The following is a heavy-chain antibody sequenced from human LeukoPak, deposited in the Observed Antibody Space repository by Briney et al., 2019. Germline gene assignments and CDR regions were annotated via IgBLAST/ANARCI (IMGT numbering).Heavy chain of an antibody. V-gene: IGHV1-8*03. CDR3: ARGFNSGSYWSVRVYYFDY. D-gene: IGHD1-26*01. CDR1: GYTFTSYD. Sequence: GASVKVSCKASGYTFTSYDINWVRQATGQGLEWMGWMNPNSGNTGYAQKFQGRVTITRNTSISTAYMELSSLRSEDTAVYYCARGFNSGSYWSVRVYYFDYWGQGTLVTVSS. J-gene: IGHJ4*02. CDR2: MNPNSGNT.